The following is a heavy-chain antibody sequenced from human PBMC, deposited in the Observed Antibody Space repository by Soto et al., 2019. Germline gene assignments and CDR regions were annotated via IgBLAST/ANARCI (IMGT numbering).Heavy chain of an antibody. J-gene: IGHJ2*01. CDR2: IHPTDSDT. V-gene: IGHV5-51*01. Sequence: GESLKISCQASGFSFSNYWIGWVRQMPGKGLEWMGIIHPTDSDTRYSPSFQGQVTISADKSISIAYLQWNSLKASDTAMYYCAKTPFLAWIGFDLWGRGTLVTVS. CDR1: GFSFSNYW. D-gene: IGHD3-3*01. CDR3: AKTPFLAWIGFDL.